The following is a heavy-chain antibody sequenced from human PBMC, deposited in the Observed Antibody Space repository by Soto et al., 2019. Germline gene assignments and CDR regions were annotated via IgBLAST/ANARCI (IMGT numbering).Heavy chain of an antibody. Sequence: ASVKVSCTASGYTFTSYGISWVRQAPGQGLEWMGWISAYNGNTNYAQKLQGRVTMTTDTSTSTAYMELRSLRSDDTAVYYCARVLYYYDSSGYPPDAFDIWGQGTMVTVSS. J-gene: IGHJ3*02. CDR3: ARVLYYYDSSGYPPDAFDI. CDR2: ISAYNGNT. D-gene: IGHD3-22*01. CDR1: GYTFTSYG. V-gene: IGHV1-18*01.